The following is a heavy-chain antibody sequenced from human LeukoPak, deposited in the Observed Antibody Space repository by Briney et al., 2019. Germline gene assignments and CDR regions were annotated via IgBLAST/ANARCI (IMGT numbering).Heavy chain of an antibody. J-gene: IGHJ4*02. Sequence: AGGSLRLSCAGSGFIFKNYWMSWVRQAPGKALEWVATIKQDESEKYYVDSVRGRFTISRDNAKNSLYLQMNSLRAEDTAVYYCAREGSGVAGHFDYWGQGTLVTVSS. CDR2: IKQDESEK. CDR1: GFIFKNYW. D-gene: IGHD6-19*01. CDR3: AREGSGVAGHFDY. V-gene: IGHV3-7*01.